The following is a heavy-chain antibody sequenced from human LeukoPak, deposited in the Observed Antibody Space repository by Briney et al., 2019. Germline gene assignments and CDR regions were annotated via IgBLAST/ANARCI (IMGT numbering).Heavy chain of an antibody. J-gene: IGHJ6*02. CDR1: GFTFSSYG. D-gene: IGHD7-27*01. V-gene: IGHV3-33*01. CDR2: IWYDGSNK. CDR3: ARDGDTSFNYGMDV. Sequence: PGRSLRLSCAASGFTFSSYGMHWVRQAPGKGLEWVAVIWYDGSNKYYADSVKGRFTISRDNSKNTLYLQMNSLRAEDTAVYYCARDGDTSFNYGMDVWGQGTTVTVSS.